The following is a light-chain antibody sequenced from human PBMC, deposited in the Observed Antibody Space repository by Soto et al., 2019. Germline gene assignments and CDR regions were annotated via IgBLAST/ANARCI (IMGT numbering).Light chain of an antibody. CDR1: QSVRSY. CDR2: GAY. Sequence: EIVLTQSPATLSLSPWERATLSCRASQSVRSYLAWYQQKPGQAPRLLLYGAYNRATGTPARFSGRGSGTDFPLTISRLETEEFATYYCQQNNPYATFGQGTRLRL. V-gene: IGKV3-11*01. J-gene: IGKJ5*01. CDR3: QQNNPYAT.